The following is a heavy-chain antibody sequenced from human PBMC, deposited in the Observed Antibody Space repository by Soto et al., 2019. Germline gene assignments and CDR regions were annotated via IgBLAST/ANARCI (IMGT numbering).Heavy chain of an antibody. Sequence: LALTCTVSRGSISGGGYYWSWIRQYPGKGLEWIGYIYFSGGTYYNPSLKSRLTISLDTSKNQFSLKLNSVTAADTALYYCATSSSPTYFNYWGQGTLVTVSS. CDR1: RGSISGGGYY. D-gene: IGHD6-13*01. J-gene: IGHJ4*02. CDR3: ATSSSPTYFNY. CDR2: IYFSGGT. V-gene: IGHV4-31*03.